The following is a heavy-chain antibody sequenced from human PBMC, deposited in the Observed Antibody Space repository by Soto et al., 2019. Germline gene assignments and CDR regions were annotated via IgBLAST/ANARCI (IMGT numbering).Heavy chain of an antibody. CDR2: IYYSGST. D-gene: IGHD2-15*01. V-gene: IGHV4-30-4*01. CDR3: ARDTLYCSGGSCYFGHWFDP. CDR1: GGSISSGDYY. Sequence: PSETLSLTCTVSGGSISSGDYYWSWIRQPPGKGLEWIGYIYYSGSTYYNPSLKSRVTISVDTSKNQFSLKLSSVTAADTAVYYCARDTLYCSGGSCYFGHWFDPWGQGTLVTVS. J-gene: IGHJ5*02.